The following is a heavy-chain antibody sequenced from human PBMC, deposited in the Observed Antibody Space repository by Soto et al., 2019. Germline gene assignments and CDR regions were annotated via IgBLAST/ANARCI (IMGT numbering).Heavy chain of an antibody. D-gene: IGHD1-26*01. V-gene: IGHV1-2*04. J-gene: IGHJ6*02. CDR1: GYTFTGSY. CDR2: INPNSGGT. CDR3: ARTKAEIVGATYYYYYGMDV. Sequence: ASVKVFCKASGYTFTGSYMHWVRQAPGQGLEWMGWINPNSGGTNYAQKFQGWVTMTRATSISTAYMELSRLRSDDTAVYYCARTKAEIVGATYYYYYGMDVWGQGTTVTVSS.